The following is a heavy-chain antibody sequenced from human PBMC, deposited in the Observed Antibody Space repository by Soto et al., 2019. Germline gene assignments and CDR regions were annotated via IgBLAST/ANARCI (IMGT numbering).Heavy chain of an antibody. Sequence: EASVKVSCKASGYTFTSYHLHWVRQAPGQRFEWMGWINAANGSTRYSERFQGRLSFTRDTRASTAYMELSSLRSEETAVYYCATLAGAVVYWGPGNPVTVSS. CDR3: ATLAGAVVY. D-gene: IGHD6-19*01. CDR2: INAANGST. CDR1: GYTFTSYH. V-gene: IGHV1-3*01. J-gene: IGHJ4*02.